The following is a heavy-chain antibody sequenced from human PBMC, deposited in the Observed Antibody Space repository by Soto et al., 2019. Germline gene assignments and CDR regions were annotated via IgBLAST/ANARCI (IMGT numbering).Heavy chain of an antibody. CDR2: IYYSGST. CDR3: ARGLSVTLFDN. CDR1: GGSIRTGGYY. J-gene: IGHJ4*02. V-gene: IGHV4-31*03. Sequence: QVQLQESGPGLVKPSQTLSPPSTVPGGSIRTGGYYWTWIRQHPGKGLEWIGYIYYSGSTYYNPSLKSRVTISVDTSKNQFSLKLSSVTAADTAVYYCARGLSVTLFDNWGQGTLVTVSS. D-gene: IGHD4-17*01.